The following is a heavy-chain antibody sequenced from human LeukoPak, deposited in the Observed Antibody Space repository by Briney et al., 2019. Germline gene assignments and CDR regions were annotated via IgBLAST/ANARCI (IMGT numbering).Heavy chain of an antibody. CDR1: GFTFSSYS. CDR3: ARRHTNTYGDYSKKNYYYYGMDV. CDR2: ISYDGSNK. V-gene: IGHV3-30-3*01. Sequence: PGGSLRLSCAASGFTFSSYSMHWVRQAPGKGLEWVAVISYDGSNKYYPDSVKGRFTISRDNSKNTLYLQMNSLRPEDTAVYYCARRHTNTYGDYSKKNYYYYGMDVWGQGKTVTVSS. J-gene: IGHJ6*02. D-gene: IGHD4-17*01.